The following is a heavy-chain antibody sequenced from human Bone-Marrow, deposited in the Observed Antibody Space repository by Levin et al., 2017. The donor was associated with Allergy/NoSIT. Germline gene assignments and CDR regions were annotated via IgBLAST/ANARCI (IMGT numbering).Heavy chain of an antibody. CDR3: ARRFTISGVEDNWFDP. D-gene: IGHD3-3*01. J-gene: IGHJ5*02. CDR1: GYTFTSYA. Sequence: ASVKVSCKASGYTFTSYAMNWVRQAPGQGLEWVGLINTNTGAPTYAQGFTGRFVFSLDTSVSTAYLQISSLKAEDTAVYYCARRFTISGVEDNWFDPWGQGTLVTVSS. CDR2: INTNTGAP. V-gene: IGHV7-4-1*02.